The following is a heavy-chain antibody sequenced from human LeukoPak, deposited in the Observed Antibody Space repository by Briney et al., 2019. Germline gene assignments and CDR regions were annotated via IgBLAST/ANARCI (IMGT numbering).Heavy chain of an antibody. J-gene: IGHJ4*02. CDR2: ISGSGGST. D-gene: IGHD3-10*01. CDR3: AKDKMSPGGGSAGRPGYYFDY. V-gene: IGHV3-23*01. CDR1: GFTFSSYA. Sequence: SGGSLRLSCAASGFTFSSYAMSWVRQAPGKGLEWVSAISGSGGSTYYADSVKGRFTISRDNSKNTLYLQMNSLRAEDTAVYYCAKDKMSPGGGSAGRPGYYFDYWGQGTLVTVSS.